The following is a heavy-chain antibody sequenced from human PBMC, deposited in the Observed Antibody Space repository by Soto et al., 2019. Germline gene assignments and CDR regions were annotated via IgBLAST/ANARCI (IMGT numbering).Heavy chain of an antibody. Sequence: PGGSLRLSCTASGFTFGDYAMSWFRQAPGKGLEWVGFIRSKAYGGTTEYAASVKGRFTISRDDSKSIAYLQMNSLKTEDTAVYYCTRGLYNWIPTRGEYFQHWGPGTLVTVSS. D-gene: IGHD1-20*01. CDR1: GFTFGDYA. J-gene: IGHJ1*01. CDR3: TRGLYNWIPTRGEYFQH. V-gene: IGHV3-49*03. CDR2: IRSKAYGGTT.